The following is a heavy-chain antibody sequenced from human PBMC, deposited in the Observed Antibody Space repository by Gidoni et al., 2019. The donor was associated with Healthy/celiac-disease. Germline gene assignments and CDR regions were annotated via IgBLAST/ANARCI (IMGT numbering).Heavy chain of an antibody. Sequence: DVQLLQSGAEVKKPEATVQISCKASGYTFTDYYMHWVQQAPGRGLEWMGLVDPEDGETIYEEKFQDRVTITADTSTTTAYMELSSLRSEDTAVYDWATDPRPLVAAHYYYYYSMDVWGQGTTVTVSS. V-gene: IGHV1-69-2*01. D-gene: IGHD2-2*01. CDR2: VDPEDGET. CDR3: ATDPRPLVAAHYYYYYSMDV. J-gene: IGHJ6*02. CDR1: GYTFTDYY.